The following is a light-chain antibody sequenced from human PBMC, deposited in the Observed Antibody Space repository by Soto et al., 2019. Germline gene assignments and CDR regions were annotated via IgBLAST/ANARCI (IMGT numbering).Light chain of an antibody. CDR1: QSIKNW. Sequence: DIQMTQSPSTLSASVGDRVTITCRASQSIKNWLAWYQQKPGEAPKLLIYKASTLESGVPSRFSGSGSGTEFTLTINSLQPDDFATYYCQQYHRSSITFGQGTRLEIK. CDR3: QQYHRSSIT. V-gene: IGKV1-5*03. CDR2: KAS. J-gene: IGKJ5*01.